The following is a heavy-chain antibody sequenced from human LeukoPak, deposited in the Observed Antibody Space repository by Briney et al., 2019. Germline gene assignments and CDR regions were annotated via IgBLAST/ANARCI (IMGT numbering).Heavy chain of an antibody. J-gene: IGHJ4*02. V-gene: IGHV4-59*06. CDR3: AREVRPGTLDS. D-gene: IGHD1-1*01. CDR1: GGSISSYY. CDR2: IYYSGST. Sequence: SETLSLTCTVSGGSISSYYWSWIRQHPGKGLEWIGYIYYSGSTYYNPSLKSRVTISIDTSKSQFSLRLSSVTAADTAVYYCAREVRPGTLDSWGQGTLVTVSS.